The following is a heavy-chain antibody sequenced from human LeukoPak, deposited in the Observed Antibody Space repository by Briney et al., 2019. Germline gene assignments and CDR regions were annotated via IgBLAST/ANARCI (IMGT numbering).Heavy chain of an antibody. V-gene: IGHV1-69*01. D-gene: IGHD6-6*01. CDR1: GGTFSSYA. CDR2: IIPIFGTA. J-gene: IGHJ6*03. CDR3: ARGIIAAPYYYYMDV. Sequence: SVKVSCKASGGTFSSYAISRVRQAPGQGLEWMGGIIPIFGTANYAQKFQGRVTITADESTSTAFMELSSLRSEDTAVYYCARGIIAAPYYYYMDVWGKGTTVTVSS.